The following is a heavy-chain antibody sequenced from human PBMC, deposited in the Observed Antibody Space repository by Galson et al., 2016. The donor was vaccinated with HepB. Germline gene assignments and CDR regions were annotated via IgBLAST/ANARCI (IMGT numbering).Heavy chain of an antibody. D-gene: IGHD2-21*01. J-gene: IGHJ3*02. CDR1: GGSTRNNF. CDR3: ARRTILMGFDI. V-gene: IGHV4-59*08. Sequence: ETLSLTFSVSGGSTRNNFWSWIRQSPGKGPEWIGFVYYGASSKYNPSLRSRVTISIEPSKNQFSLNLTSVTAADTAIYYCARRTILMGFDIWGRGAPVLVSS. CDR2: VYYGASS.